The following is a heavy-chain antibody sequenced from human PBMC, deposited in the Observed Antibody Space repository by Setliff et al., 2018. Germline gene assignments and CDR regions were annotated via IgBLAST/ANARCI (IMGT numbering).Heavy chain of an antibody. Sequence: SETLSLTCAVYGGSFSGYYWSWIRQPPGKGLEWIGEINHTGSTNYSPSLKSRVTISVDTSKNQFSLKLTSVTAADTAVYYCAKRGDSSSWLEYWGQGTLVTVSS. D-gene: IGHD6-13*01. CDR2: INHTGST. CDR1: GGSFSGYY. J-gene: IGHJ4*02. V-gene: IGHV4-34*01. CDR3: AKRGDSSSWLEY.